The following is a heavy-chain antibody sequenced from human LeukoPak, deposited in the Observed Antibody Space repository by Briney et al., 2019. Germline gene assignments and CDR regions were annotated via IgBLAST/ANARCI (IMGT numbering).Heavy chain of an antibody. J-gene: IGHJ5*02. V-gene: IGHV1-2*02. CDR2: ISPKSGGT. CDR1: GYTFNDRN. CDR3: ARGSGGWFDP. D-gene: IGHD3-10*01. Sequence: ASVKVSCEASGYTFNDRNVHWVRQAPGQGLEWMGFISPKSGGTTCARKFQGRVTMTTDTSINTAYMDLSSLRSDDTAVYYCARGSGGWFDPWGQGMLVIVSS.